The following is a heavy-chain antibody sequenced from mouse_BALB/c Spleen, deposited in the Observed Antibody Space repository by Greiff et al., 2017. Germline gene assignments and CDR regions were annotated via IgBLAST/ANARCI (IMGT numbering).Heavy chain of an antibody. D-gene: IGHD2-10*02. CDR3: ARRYGNHIYYAMDY. CDR2: IWSGGST. Sequence: QVQLKESGPGLVQPSQSLSITCTVSGFSLTSYCVHWVRQSPGKGLEWLGVIWSGGSTDYNAAFISRLSISKDNSKSQVFFKMNSLQANDTAIYYCARRYGNHIYYAMDYWGQGTSVTVSA. V-gene: IGHV2-2*02. J-gene: IGHJ4*01. CDR1: GFSLTSYC.